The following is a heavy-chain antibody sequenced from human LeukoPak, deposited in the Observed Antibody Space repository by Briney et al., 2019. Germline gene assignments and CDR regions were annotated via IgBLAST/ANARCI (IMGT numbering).Heavy chain of an antibody. D-gene: IGHD6-13*01. CDR2: ISAYNGNT. CDR1: GYTFSSSG. J-gene: IGHJ3*02. CDR3: ARSAPGIGAFDI. Sequence: ASVKVSCKASGYTFSSSGFSWVRQAPGQGLEWMGWISAYNGNTNYAQKLQGRVTMTTDTSTSTAYMELRSLGSDDTAVYYCARSAPGIGAFDIWGQGTMVTVSS. V-gene: IGHV1-18*01.